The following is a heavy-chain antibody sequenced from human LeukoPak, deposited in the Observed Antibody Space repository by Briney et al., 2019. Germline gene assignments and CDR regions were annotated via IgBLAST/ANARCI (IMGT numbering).Heavy chain of an antibody. Sequence: GASVKVSCKASGYTSTGYYVHWVRQAPGQGLEWMGWINPNNGGTNYAQKFQGRVTMTRDTSINTAYMELSRLISDDTAVYYCARGQETVTTPHFDCWGQGTLVTVPS. CDR1: GYTSTGYY. CDR3: ARGQETVTTPHFDC. V-gene: IGHV1-2*02. CDR2: INPNNGGT. J-gene: IGHJ4*02. D-gene: IGHD4-17*01.